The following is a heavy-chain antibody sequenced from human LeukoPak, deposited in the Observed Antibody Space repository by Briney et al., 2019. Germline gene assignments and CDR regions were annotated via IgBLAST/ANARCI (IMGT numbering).Heavy chain of an antibody. D-gene: IGHD4-17*01. Sequence: GGSLRLSCAASGFTFSSYSMNWVRQAPGKGLEWVSYISSSSSTIYYADSVKGRFTISRDNAKNSLYLQMNSLRAEDTAVYYCGRGSTTAKRLDAFDIWGKGTMVTVFS. CDR1: GFTFSSYS. CDR2: ISSSSSTI. V-gene: IGHV3-48*01. CDR3: GRGSTTAKRLDAFDI. J-gene: IGHJ3*02.